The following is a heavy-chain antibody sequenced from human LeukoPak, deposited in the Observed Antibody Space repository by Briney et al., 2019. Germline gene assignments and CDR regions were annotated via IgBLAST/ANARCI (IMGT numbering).Heavy chain of an antibody. D-gene: IGHD3-22*01. V-gene: IGHV1-69*01. CDR3: ARDRHYYDSSGS. CDR1: GGTFSSYA. Sequence: GSSVKASCKASGGTFSSYAISWVRQAPGQGLEWMGGIIPIFGTANYAQKFQGRVTITADESTSTAYMELSSLRSEDTAVYYCARDRHYYDSSGSWGQGTLVTVSS. CDR2: IIPIFGTA. J-gene: IGHJ5*02.